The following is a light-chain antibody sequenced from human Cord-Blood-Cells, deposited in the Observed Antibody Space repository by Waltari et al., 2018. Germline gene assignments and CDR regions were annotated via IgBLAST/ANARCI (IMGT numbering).Light chain of an antibody. Sequence: DIQIRHSPSPLSASVGDRVTITCQASRDISNYLNWYQQKPGKAPKLLIYDASNLETGVPSRFSGSGSGTDFTVTISSLQPKDIATYYCQQYDNLPFTFGPGTKVDIK. CDR2: DAS. CDR1: RDISNY. J-gene: IGKJ3*01. V-gene: IGKV1-33*01. CDR3: QQYDNLPFT.